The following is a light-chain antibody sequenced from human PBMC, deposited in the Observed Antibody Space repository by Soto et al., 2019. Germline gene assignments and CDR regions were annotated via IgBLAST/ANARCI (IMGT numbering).Light chain of an antibody. CDR3: QPYNNWPPYT. Sequence: EIVMTQSPATLSVSPGERATLSCRASQRVSSNLAWYQQKPGQAPRLLIYGASTRATGIPARFSGSGSGTEFTLTISSLQSEDFAVYDCQPYNNWPPYTFGQGTKLEIK. CDR1: QRVSSN. CDR2: GAS. V-gene: IGKV3-15*01. J-gene: IGKJ2*01.